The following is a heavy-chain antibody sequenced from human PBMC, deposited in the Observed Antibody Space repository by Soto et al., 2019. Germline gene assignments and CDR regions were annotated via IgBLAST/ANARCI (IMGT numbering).Heavy chain of an antibody. CDR3: ARHQWFERSSSFDY. Sequence: PSETLSLTCTVSGGSISSYYWSWIRQPPGKGLEWIGYIYYSGSTNYNPSLKSRVTISVDTSKNQFSLKLSSVTAADTAVYYCARHQWFERSSSFDYWGQGTLVTVSS. D-gene: IGHD2-8*01. CDR2: IYYSGST. J-gene: IGHJ4*02. V-gene: IGHV4-59*08. CDR1: GGSISSYY.